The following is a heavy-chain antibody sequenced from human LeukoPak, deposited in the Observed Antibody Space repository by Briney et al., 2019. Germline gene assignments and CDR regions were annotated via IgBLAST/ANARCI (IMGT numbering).Heavy chain of an antibody. D-gene: IGHD7-27*01. Sequence: GGSLRLSCAASGLTLSSYSMNWLRQAPGKGPEWVAYIGRSNSVIHYADSVKGRFTISRDNAKNSLFLQMNSLRAEDTAVYYCAKDGGLWVSAHWGDSWGRGTLVTVSS. J-gene: IGHJ4*02. CDR2: IGRSNSVI. CDR3: AKDGGLWVSAHWGDS. V-gene: IGHV3-48*01. CDR1: GLTLSSYS.